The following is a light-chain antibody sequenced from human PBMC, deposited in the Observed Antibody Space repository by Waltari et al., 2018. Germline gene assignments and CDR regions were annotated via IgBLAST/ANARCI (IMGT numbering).Light chain of an antibody. CDR2: DAS. CDR1: QSIGSY. J-gene: IGKJ2*01. CDR3: QQRSNWTPHT. Sequence: EIVLTQSPATLSLSPGDTATLSCRASQSIGSYLAWYQQKPGQPPRLLIYDASNRATGFPARVRGSGSGTDFTLTISSLEAEDFAVYYCQQRSNWTPHTFGQGARLEIK. V-gene: IGKV3-11*01.